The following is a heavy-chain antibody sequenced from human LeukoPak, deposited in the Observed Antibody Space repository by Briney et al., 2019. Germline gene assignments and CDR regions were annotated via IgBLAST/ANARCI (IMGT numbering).Heavy chain of an antibody. Sequence: GGSLRLSCAASGFTFSSYSMNWVRQAPGKGLEWVSSISSSSSYIYYADSVKGRFTISRDNAKNSLYQQMNSLRAEDTAVYYCARDLGYSSGWYFDYWGQGTLVTVSS. V-gene: IGHV3-21*01. D-gene: IGHD6-19*01. J-gene: IGHJ4*02. CDR2: ISSSSSYI. CDR3: ARDLGYSSGWYFDY. CDR1: GFTFSSYS.